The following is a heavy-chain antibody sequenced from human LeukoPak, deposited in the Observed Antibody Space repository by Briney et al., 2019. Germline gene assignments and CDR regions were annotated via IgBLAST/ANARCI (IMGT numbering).Heavy chain of an antibody. CDR1: GFTSTTYS. CDR3: ARRTPGYCSGGSCYPS. D-gene: IGHD2-15*01. V-gene: IGHV3-48*01. Sequence: PVGCLRLSCAASGFTSTTYSMNCGRHSPGNRLGWGSYISSSSSTIYYADSVKGRFTTSRDNAKHSLYLQINRLRAEDTAVYYCARRTPGYCSGGSCYPSWGQGTLVTVSS. CDR2: ISSSSSTI. J-gene: IGHJ4*02.